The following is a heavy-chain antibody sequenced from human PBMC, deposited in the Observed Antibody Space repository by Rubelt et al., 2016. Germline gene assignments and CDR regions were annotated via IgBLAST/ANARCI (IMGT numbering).Heavy chain of an antibody. J-gene: IGHJ6*02. CDR1: GFTFSSYA. CDR2: ISYDGSNK. V-gene: IGHV3-30*04. CDR3: ARGKSGGLRLRRNYYYYGMDV. D-gene: IGHD5-12*01. Sequence: QVQLVESGGGVVQPGRSLRLSCAASGFTFSSYAMHWVRQAPGKGLEWVAVISYDGSNKYYADSVKGRFTISRDNSKNTLYLQMNSLRAEDTAVYYCARGKSGGLRLRRNYYYYGMDVWGQGTAVTVSS.